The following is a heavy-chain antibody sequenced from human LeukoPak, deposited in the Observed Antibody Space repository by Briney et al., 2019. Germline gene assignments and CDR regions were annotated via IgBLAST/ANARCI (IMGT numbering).Heavy chain of an antibody. V-gene: IGHV1-2*02. CDR3: ARSPLYYYDSSGYLGN. J-gene: IGHJ4*02. D-gene: IGHD3-22*01. Sequence: ASVKVSCKASGYTFTGYYMHWVRQAPGQGLEWMEWINPNSGGTNYAQKFQGRVTMTRDTSISTAYMELSRLRSDDTAVYYCARSPLYYYDSSGYLGNWGQGTLVTVSS. CDR1: GYTFTGYY. CDR2: INPNSGGT.